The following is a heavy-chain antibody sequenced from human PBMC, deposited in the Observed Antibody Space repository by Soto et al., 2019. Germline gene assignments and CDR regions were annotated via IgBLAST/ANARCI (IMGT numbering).Heavy chain of an antibody. J-gene: IGHJ5*02. D-gene: IGHD2-15*01. V-gene: IGHV1-69*15. CDR1: GATFSNYA. Sequence: QVQLVQSGAEVKKPGSSVKVSCKASGATFSNYAITWVRQAPGQGLEWLGRIIPIFGSANYAQKFQGRVTITADESTTTAYMELSSLRSDDTAVYYCAKDGGKDGYSGNWFDPWGLGTLVTVSS. CDR2: IIPIFGSA. CDR3: AKDGGKDGYSGNWFDP.